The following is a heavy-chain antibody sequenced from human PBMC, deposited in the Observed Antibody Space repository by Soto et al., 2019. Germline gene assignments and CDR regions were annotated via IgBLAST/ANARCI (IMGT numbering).Heavy chain of an antibody. J-gene: IGHJ5*02. Sequence: EVQLVESGGGLVQPGGSLRLSCAASGFTFSSYSMNWVRQAPGKGLEWVSYISSSSSTIYYADSVKGRFTISRDNAKKSLYLQKNSLRDEDTAVYYCARGADYDSSGIRLNWFDPWGQGTLVTVSS. D-gene: IGHD3-22*01. CDR2: ISSSSSTI. V-gene: IGHV3-48*02. CDR1: GFTFSSYS. CDR3: ARGADYDSSGIRLNWFDP.